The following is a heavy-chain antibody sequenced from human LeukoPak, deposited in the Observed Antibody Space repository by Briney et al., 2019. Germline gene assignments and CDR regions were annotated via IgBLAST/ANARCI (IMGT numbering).Heavy chain of an antibody. V-gene: IGHV1-18*04. CDR2: ISAYNGNT. Sequence: ASVKVSCKTSGYTITGYHMHWVRQAPGQGLEWMGWISAYNGNTNYAQKLQGRATMTTDTSTSTAYMELRSLRSDDTAVYYCARVNAAVAGSPLDYWGQGTLVTVSS. CDR3: ARVNAAVAGSPLDY. CDR1: GYTITGYH. J-gene: IGHJ4*02. D-gene: IGHD6-19*01.